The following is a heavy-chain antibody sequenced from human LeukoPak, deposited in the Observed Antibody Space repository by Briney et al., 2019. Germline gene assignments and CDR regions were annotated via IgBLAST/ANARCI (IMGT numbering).Heavy chain of an antibody. CDR1: GYTFSSHA. D-gene: IGHD6-6*01. Sequence: GASVKVPCKAFGYTFSSHAMNWVRQAPGQGLGLMGWINTNTGIPTYAQGFAGRFVFSLDTSVTTAYLQITSLKAEDTAVYYCARDLVSAGFDIWGQGTMVTVSS. CDR3: ARDLVSAGFDI. J-gene: IGHJ3*02. CDR2: INTNTGIP. V-gene: IGHV7-4-1*02.